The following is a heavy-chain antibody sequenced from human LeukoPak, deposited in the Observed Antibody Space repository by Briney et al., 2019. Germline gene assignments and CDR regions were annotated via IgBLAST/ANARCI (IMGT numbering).Heavy chain of an antibody. CDR3: ATVPLAYYYDSSGYPSHFDY. CDR2: FDPEDGET. D-gene: IGHD3-22*01. Sequence: ASVKVSCKASGYTFTGYYMHWVRQAPGKGLEWMGGFDPEDGETIYAQKFQGRVTMTEDTSTDTAYMELSSLRSEDTAVYYCATVPLAYYYDSSGYPSHFDYWGQGTLVTVSS. CDR1: GYTFTGYY. V-gene: IGHV1-24*01. J-gene: IGHJ4*02.